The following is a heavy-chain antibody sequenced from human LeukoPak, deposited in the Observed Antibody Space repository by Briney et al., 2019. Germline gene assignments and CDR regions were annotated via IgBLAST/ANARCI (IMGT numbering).Heavy chain of an antibody. CDR3: ARVSLWELLGAFDI. CDR1: GFTFSSYS. CDR2: ISSSSSYI. D-gene: IGHD1-26*01. J-gene: IGHJ3*02. V-gene: IGHV3-21*01. Sequence: GGSLRLSCAASGFTFSSYSMNWVRQAPGKGLEWVSSISSSSSYIYYADSVKGRFTIPRDNAKNSLYLQMNSLRAEDTAVYYCARVSLWELLGAFDIWGQGTMVTVSS.